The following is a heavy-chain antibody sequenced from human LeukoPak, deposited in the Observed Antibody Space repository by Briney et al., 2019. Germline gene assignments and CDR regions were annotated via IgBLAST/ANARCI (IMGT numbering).Heavy chain of an antibody. D-gene: IGHD3-16*02. CDR2: IKSKTDGGTT. CDR3: ASPGRLGELSDPYYYYYYGMDV. CDR1: GFTFSNAW. J-gene: IGHJ6*02. Sequence: PGGSLRLSCAASGFTFSNAWMSWVRQAPGKGLEWVGRIKSKTDGGTTDYAAPVKGRFTISRDDSKNTLYLQMSNLRTEDTAVYYCASPGRLGELSDPYYYYYYGMDVWGQGTTVTVSS. V-gene: IGHV3-15*01.